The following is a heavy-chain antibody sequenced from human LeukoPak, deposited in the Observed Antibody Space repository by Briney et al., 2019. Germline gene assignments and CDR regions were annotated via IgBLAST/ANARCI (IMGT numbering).Heavy chain of an antibody. CDR1: GFSVSTSG. J-gene: IGHJ4*02. CDR3: AQGYSSGWYPH. Sequence: PGGSLRLSCTVSGFSVSTSGMIWVRQAQGKGLQTISAISVDGESAYYADSVKGRFTISRDNSKNTLYLQMNSLRVEDTAVYYCAQGYSSGWYPHWGQGSLVSVSS. V-gene: IGHV3-23*01. D-gene: IGHD6-19*01. CDR2: ISVDGESA.